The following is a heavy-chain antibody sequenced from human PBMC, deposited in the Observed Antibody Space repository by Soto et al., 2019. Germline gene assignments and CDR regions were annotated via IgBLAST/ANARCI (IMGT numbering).Heavy chain of an antibody. CDR2: VIPIFGRT. V-gene: IGHV1-69*13. CDR3: ARVAQVGSGWFDP. J-gene: IGHJ5*02. Sequence: SVKVSCKASGGTFSSYAVNWMRQAPGQGLERIGGVIPIFGRTNYAQKFQGRVSITADLSTSTVYMNLSSLKSEDTAAYYCARVAQVGSGWFDPWRKGTLVTVSS. CDR1: GGTFSSYA. D-gene: IGHD1-26*01.